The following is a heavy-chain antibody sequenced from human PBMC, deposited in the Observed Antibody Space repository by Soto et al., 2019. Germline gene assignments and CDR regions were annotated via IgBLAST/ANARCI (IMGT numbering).Heavy chain of an antibody. CDR2: ISSSSSNI. V-gene: IGHV3-48*02. D-gene: IGHD2-8*02. J-gene: IGHJ5*02. CDR3: ARDCSLGNRWCRWFDP. CDR1: GFTLSSYA. Sequence: GGSLRLSCAVSGFTLSSYAMNWVRQAPGKGLEWVSYISSSSSNIQYAGSVKGRFTISRDNAKNSLYLQMNSLRDDDTAVYFCARDCSLGNRWCRWFDPWGQGTLVTVSS.